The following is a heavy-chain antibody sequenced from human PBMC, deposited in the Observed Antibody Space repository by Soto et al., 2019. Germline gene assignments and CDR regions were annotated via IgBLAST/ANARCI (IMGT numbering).Heavy chain of an antibody. J-gene: IGHJ4*02. CDR3: ARVIYYKFFGELSYFDY. D-gene: IGHD3-10*01. CDR2: IIPIFGTA. V-gene: IGHV1-69*13. Sequence: GASVKVSCKASGGTFSSYAISWVRQAPGQGLEWMGGIIPIFGTANYAQKFQGRVTITADESTSTAHMELSSLRSEDTAVYYCARVIYYKFFGELSYFDYWGQGTLVTVSS. CDR1: GGTFSSYA.